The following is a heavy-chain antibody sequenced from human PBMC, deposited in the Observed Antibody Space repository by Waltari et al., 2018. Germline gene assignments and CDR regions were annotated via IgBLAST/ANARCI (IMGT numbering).Heavy chain of an antibody. D-gene: IGHD3-10*01. J-gene: IGHJ4*02. V-gene: IGHV4-34*01. CDR1: GGSFSGYY. CDR3: ARDGYYYGSGSYYTNFDY. CDR2: INHSGST. Sequence: QVQLQQWGAGLLKPSEPLSLTCAVYGGSFSGYYWSWIRQPPGKGLEWIGEINHSGSTNYNPSLKSRVTISVDTSKNQFSLKLSSVTAADTAVYYCARDGYYYGSGSYYTNFDYWGQGTLVTVSS.